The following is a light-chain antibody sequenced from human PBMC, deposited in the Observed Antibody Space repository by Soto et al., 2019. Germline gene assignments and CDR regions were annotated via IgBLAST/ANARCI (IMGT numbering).Light chain of an antibody. CDR3: QQSYRNPIT. J-gene: IGKJ5*01. CDR1: QSISNY. CDR2: AAS. V-gene: IGKV1-39*01. Sequence: DIQMTQYASSRSPSLGGRVTITCRASQSISNYLNWYQQKPGKAPNLLIHAASSLQSGVPPRFSGSGSGTDFTLTISSLQPEDFATYFCQQSYRNPITFGQGTRLEIK.